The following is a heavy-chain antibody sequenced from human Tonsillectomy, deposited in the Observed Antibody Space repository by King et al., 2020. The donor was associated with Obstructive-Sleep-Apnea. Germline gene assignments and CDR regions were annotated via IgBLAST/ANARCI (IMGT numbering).Heavy chain of an antibody. CDR3: TRDETYMMDTFDI. V-gene: IGHV3-74*03. D-gene: IGHD3-16*01. Sequence: VQLVESGGGLVQPGGSLRLSCAASGFAFSTYWMHWVRQAPGKGLVWVSRINSAGRSTECADSVKGQLTISRGNAKNTLYLQMNSLRDEDTAMYYCTRDETYMMDTFDIWGQGTMVTVSS. J-gene: IGHJ3*02. CDR2: INSAGRST. CDR1: GFAFSTYW.